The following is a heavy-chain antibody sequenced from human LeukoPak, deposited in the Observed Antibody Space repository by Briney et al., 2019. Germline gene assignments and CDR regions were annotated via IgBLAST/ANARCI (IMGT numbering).Heavy chain of an antibody. V-gene: IGHV4-4*07. J-gene: IGHJ4*02. Sequence: PSETLSLTCAVYGGSFSGYYWSWIRQPAGKGLEWIGRIYTSGSTNYNPSLKSRVTMSVDTSKNQFSLKLSSVTAADTAVYYCARDHVDSGWYFSGTPPVRLDYWGQGTLVTVSS. D-gene: IGHD6-19*01. CDR1: GGSFSGYY. CDR3: ARDHVDSGWYFSGTPPVRLDY. CDR2: IYTSGST.